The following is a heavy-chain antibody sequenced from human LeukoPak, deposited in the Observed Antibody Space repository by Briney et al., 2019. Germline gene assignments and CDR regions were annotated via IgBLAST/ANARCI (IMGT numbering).Heavy chain of an antibody. CDR3: ATWKDYDFWSGYGYFDY. D-gene: IGHD3-3*01. CDR1: GGSFSGYY. J-gene: IGHJ4*02. V-gene: IGHV4-34*01. Sequence: PSETLSLTCAVYGGSFSGYYWSWIRQPPGKGLEWIGEINHSGSTNYNPSLKSRVTISVDTSKNQFSLKLSSVTAADTAAYYCATWKDYDFWSGYGYFDYWGQGTLVTVSS. CDR2: INHSGST.